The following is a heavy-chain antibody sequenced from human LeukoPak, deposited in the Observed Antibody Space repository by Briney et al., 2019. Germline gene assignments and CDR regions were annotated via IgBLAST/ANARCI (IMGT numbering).Heavy chain of an antibody. Sequence: GRSLRLSCAASGFTFDDYAMHWVRQAPGEGLEWVSGINTDGSSTSYADSVKGRFTISRDNAKNTLYLQMNSLRAEDTAVYYCARAPTYYDFWSGYDYWGQGTLVTVSS. CDR3: ARAPTYYDFWSGYDY. D-gene: IGHD3-3*01. V-gene: IGHV3-74*01. CDR2: INTDGSST. J-gene: IGHJ4*02. CDR1: GFTFDDYA.